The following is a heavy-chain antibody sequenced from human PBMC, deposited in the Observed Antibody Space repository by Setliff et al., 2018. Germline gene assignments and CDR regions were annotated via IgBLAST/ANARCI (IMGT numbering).Heavy chain of an antibody. CDR2: IYSSGST. V-gene: IGHV4-30-4*08. J-gene: IGHJ4*02. Sequence: NPSETLSLTCTVSGGSISSGDYYWSWIRQPPGKGLEWIGYIYSSGSTNYNPSLKSRVTISMDTSKNQFSLKVSSVTAADTAVYYCARSFSRREKFLLDYWGQGALVTVSS. CDR1: GGSISSGDYY. CDR3: ARSFSRREKFLLDY.